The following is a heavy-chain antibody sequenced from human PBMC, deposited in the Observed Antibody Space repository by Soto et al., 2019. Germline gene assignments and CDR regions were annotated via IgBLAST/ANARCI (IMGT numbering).Heavy chain of an antibody. J-gene: IGHJ4*02. V-gene: IGHV3-21*01. D-gene: IGHD3-22*01. Sequence: EVQLVESGGGLVKPGGSLRLSCAASGFTFSSYSMNWVRQAPGKGLEWVSSISSSSSYIYYADSVKGRFTISRDNAKNSLYLQMNSLSAEDKAVYYCASHPRDSSGYWYYFDYWGQGTLVTVSS. CDR3: ASHPRDSSGYWYYFDY. CDR1: GFTFSSYS. CDR2: ISSSSSYI.